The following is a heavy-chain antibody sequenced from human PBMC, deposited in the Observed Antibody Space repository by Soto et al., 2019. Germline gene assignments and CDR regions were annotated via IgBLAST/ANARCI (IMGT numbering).Heavy chain of an antibody. CDR3: AREVVLTEWYFDN. CDR2: TSSDGGTK. Sequence: QVQLMESRGGVVQPGGSLRLSYVTSGFTFSRYSMHWFRQAPGKGLEWVAVTSSDGGTKFYADSVKGRFTVSRDNSKNTLYLQMNSLRPEDTAVYYCAREVVLTEWYFDNWGQGILVTVSS. J-gene: IGHJ4*02. V-gene: IGHV3-30-3*01. CDR1: GFTFSRYS. D-gene: IGHD2-21*01.